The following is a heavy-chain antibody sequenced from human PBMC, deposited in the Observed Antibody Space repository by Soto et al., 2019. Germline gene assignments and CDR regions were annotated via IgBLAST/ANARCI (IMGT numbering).Heavy chain of an antibody. D-gene: IGHD3-3*01. J-gene: IGHJ4*02. CDR2: IVPKFGTS. V-gene: IGHV1-69*06. Sequence: QERLVQSGAEVRKPGSSVKVSCKVTGGTSTRYAINWVRQAPGQGLERMGGIVPKFGTSKYAQKFQGRVTITADTSKNVAYMELRSLRAEDTAVYYCNRGSEYDFWSGYLWGQGTLVSVSS. CDR1: GGTSTRYA. CDR3: NRGSEYDFWSGYL.